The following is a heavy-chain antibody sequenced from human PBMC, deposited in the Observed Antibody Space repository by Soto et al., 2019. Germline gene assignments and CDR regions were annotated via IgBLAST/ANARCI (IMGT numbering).Heavy chain of an antibody. V-gene: IGHV3-11*01. CDR1: GFTFNDFF. CDR3: ARNTFNWFDP. J-gene: IGHJ5*02. CDR2: TSNSGNSV. Sequence: QVQLVESGGDLVKPGGSIRLSCAASGFTFNDFFMTWIRQAPGRGPEWVASTSNSGNSVYYADSVKGRFTVSRDNAQNTLTLQMTDLRVDDTAVYYCARNTFNWFDPWGQGTLVTVSS.